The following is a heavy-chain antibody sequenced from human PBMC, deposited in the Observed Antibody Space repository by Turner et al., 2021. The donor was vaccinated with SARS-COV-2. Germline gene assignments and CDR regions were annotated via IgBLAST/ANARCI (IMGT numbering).Heavy chain of an antibody. J-gene: IGHJ6*02. CDR1: GFTFRDHF. CDR2: AKTRPNNYGI. CDR3: VRGIFLVRGIIPGMDV. D-gene: IGHD3-10*01. Sequence: EVQLVESGGGLVQPGGSLRLSCAASGFTFRDHFMDWVRPAPGNGLEWVGRAKTRPNNYGIEYAASVKGRFINLRDASKNSLKFQINYLKTEDTALYYCVRGIFLVRGIIPGMDVWGQGTTVTVSS. V-gene: IGHV3-72*01.